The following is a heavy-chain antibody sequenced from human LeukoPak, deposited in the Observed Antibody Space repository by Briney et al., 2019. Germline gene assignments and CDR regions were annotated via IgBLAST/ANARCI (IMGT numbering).Heavy chain of an antibody. D-gene: IGHD3-10*01. CDR3: ARWRYYYADY. Sequence: SGGSLRLSCAASGFTFSSYEMNWVRQAPGKGLEWVSYISSSGSTIYYADSVKGRFTISRDNAKNSLYLQMNSLRAEDTAVYYCARWRYYYADYWGQGTLVTVSP. V-gene: IGHV3-48*03. J-gene: IGHJ4*02. CDR1: GFTFSSYE. CDR2: ISSSGSTI.